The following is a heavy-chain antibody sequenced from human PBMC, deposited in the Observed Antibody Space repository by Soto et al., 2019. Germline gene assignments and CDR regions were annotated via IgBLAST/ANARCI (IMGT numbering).Heavy chain of an antibody. CDR3: ARGIVVAPAASHYYYYYGLDV. Sequence: ASVKVSCKASGYTFTGYYMHWVRQAPGQGLEWMGWINPNSGGTNYAQKFQGWVTMTRDTSISTAYMELSRLRSDDTAVYYCARGIVVAPAASHYYYYYGLDVWGQGTTVTVSS. J-gene: IGHJ6*02. V-gene: IGHV1-2*04. D-gene: IGHD2-2*01. CDR1: GYTFTGYY. CDR2: INPNSGGT.